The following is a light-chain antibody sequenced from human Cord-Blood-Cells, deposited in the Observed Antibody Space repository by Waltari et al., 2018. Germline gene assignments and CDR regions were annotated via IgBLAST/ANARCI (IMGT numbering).Light chain of an antibody. J-gene: IGLJ2*01. CDR2: DVS. CDR3: SSYTSSSTLV. V-gene: IGLV2-14*01. CDR1: SSDVGGYTY. Sequence: QSALTQPASASGSPGQSITISCTGTSSDVGGYTYVSWYQQHPGKAPQLMIYDVSTRPSGVSTRFSGSKSGNTASLTISGLQAEDEADYYCSSYTSSSTLVFGGGTKLTVL.